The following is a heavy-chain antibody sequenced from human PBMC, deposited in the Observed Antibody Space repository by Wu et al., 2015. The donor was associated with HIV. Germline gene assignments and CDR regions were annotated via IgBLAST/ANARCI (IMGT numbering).Heavy chain of an antibody. J-gene: IGHJ6*03. D-gene: IGHD6-6*01. Sequence: QVQLVQSGAEVKKPGASVKVSCKASGYTFTGYYMHWVRQAPGQGLEWMGWINPNSGGTNYAQKFQGRVTMTRDTSISTAYMELSRLRSDDTAVYYCARGIADRVGNYYYYYMDVWGKGTTVTVSS. CDR2: INPNSGGT. CDR1: GYTFTGYY. V-gene: IGHV1-2*02. CDR3: ARGIADRVGNYYYYYMDV.